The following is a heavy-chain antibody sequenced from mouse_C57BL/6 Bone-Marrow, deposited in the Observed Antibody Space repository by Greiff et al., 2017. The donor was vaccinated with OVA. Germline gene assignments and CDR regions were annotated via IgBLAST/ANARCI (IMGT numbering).Heavy chain of an antibody. CDR2: ISYDGSN. V-gene: IGHV3-6*01. CDR1: GYSITSGYY. CDR3: ARRPYYSNFGGDY. Sequence: EVQLQESGPGLVKPSQSLSLTCSVTGYSITSGYYWNWIRQFPGNKLEWMGYISYDGSNNYNPSLKNRISITRDTSKNQFFLKLNSVTTEDTATYYCARRPYYSNFGGDYWGQGTTLTVSS. D-gene: IGHD2-5*01. J-gene: IGHJ2*01.